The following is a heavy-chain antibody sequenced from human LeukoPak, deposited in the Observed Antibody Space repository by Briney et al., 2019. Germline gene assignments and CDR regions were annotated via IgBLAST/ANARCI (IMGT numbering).Heavy chain of an antibody. CDR3: AREIRGTVGYSSSWPDY. J-gene: IGHJ4*02. D-gene: IGHD6-13*01. CDR2: IYTSGST. CDR1: GGSLSSSDYY. V-gene: IGHV4-61*02. Sequence: PSETLSLTCTVSGGSLSSSDYYWSWIRQPAGKGLERIGRIYTSGSTNYNPSLKSRITMSVDTSKNQFSLKLSSVTAADTAVYYCAREIRGTVGYSSSWPDYWGQGTLVTVSS.